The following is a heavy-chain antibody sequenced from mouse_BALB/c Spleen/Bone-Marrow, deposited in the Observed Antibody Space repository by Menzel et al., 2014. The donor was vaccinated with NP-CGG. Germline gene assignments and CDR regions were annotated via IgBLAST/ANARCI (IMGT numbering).Heavy chain of an antibody. J-gene: IGHJ4*01. CDR2: ILPGSGTT. Sequence: VQLQESGAELMKPGASVKISCKATGYTFSSYWIEWVKQRPGHGLEWIGEILPGSGTTNYIENFKGKATFTADTSSNTAYMQLSSLTSEDSAVYYCARDYRYDGAMDYWGQGTSVTVSS. V-gene: IGHV1-9*01. D-gene: IGHD2-14*01. CDR3: ARDYRYDGAMDY. CDR1: GYTFSSYW.